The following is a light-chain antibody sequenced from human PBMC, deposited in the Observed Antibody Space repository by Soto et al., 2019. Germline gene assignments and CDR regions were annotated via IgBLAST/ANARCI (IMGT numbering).Light chain of an antibody. Sequence: DIQMTQSPSSLSTSVGDRVTISCRASQSISSFLNWFQQKPGKAPKLLIYAASSLQSGVPSRFSGSGSGTNFTMTIDSLQPDDYDTYYCQQSYSLWWTLGQGPNADI. CDR1: QSISSF. J-gene: IGKJ1*01. CDR3: QQSYSLWWT. V-gene: IGKV1-39*01. CDR2: AAS.